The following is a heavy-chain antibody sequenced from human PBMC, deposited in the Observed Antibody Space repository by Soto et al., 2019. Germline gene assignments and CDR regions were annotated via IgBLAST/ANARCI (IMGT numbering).Heavy chain of an antibody. V-gene: IGHV5-51*01. CDR2: IYPGDSDT. D-gene: IGHD6-6*01. CDR1: GYSFTSYW. Sequence: GQSLKISCKGSGYSFTSYWSGWVRQMPGKGVDWMGIIYPGDSDTRYSPSFQGQVTISADKSISTAYLQWSSLKASDTAMYYCATPAPLYRSSPVTHSYYSGMDVWGQAPTVTVS. CDR3: ATPAPLYRSSPVTHSYYSGMDV. J-gene: IGHJ6*02.